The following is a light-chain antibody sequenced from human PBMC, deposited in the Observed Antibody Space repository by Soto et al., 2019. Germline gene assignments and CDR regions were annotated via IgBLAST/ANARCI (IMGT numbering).Light chain of an antibody. CDR2: GAS. V-gene: IGKV3-20*01. Sequence: EIVLTQTPGTLSLSPGERATLSCSASQSVSRSFLAWYQQKPGQAPRLLIYGASSRATGIPDRFSGSGSGTDFTLTISRLEPEDSALYYCQQYDTSPRTFGQGTKLEI. J-gene: IGKJ2*01. CDR3: QQYDTSPRT. CDR1: QSVSRSF.